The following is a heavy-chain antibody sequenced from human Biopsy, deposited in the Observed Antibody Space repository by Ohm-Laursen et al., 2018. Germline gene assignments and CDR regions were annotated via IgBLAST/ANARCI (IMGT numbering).Heavy chain of an antibody. CDR1: GFSVCSYD. V-gene: IGHV3-21*01. D-gene: IGHD6-6*01. J-gene: IGHJ6*02. CDR2: ISETSSHI. Sequence: SLRLSCAASGFSVCSYDMNWVRKAPGKGLEWISYISETSSHIYDADSVRGRFTVARDIAKNSLYLQLISLRVEDTAVYYCSGDSIRRARDGGMDVWGQGTMVTVSS. CDR3: SGDSIRRARDGGMDV.